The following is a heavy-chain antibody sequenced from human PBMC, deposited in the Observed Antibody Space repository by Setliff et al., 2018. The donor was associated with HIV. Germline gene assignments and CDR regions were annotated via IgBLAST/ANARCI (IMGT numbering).Heavy chain of an antibody. V-gene: IGHV3-74*03. CDR2: INSDGGIS. CDR1: GFTFSNYW. Sequence: PGGSLRLSCAASGFTFSNYWMHWVRHAAGKGLEWVSRINSDGGISEHAYAVKGRLTISRDKARNTLDLEMNSLRVEDTAIYYCVRVAGFSSSWFGYWGQGTLVTVSS. D-gene: IGHD6-13*01. J-gene: IGHJ4*02. CDR3: VRVAGFSSSWFGY.